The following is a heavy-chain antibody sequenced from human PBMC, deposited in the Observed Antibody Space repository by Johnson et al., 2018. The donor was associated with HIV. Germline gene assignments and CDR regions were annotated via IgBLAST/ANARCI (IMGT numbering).Heavy chain of an antibody. CDR1: GFTFSDYY. CDR3: AREDLYGAGPDAFDI. J-gene: IGHJ3*02. V-gene: IGHV3-11*04. Sequence: QVQLVESGGGLVKPGGSLRLSCAASGFTFSDYYMSWIRQAPGKGLEWVSGISGSGGRTYYADSVKGRFTISRDNSKNTLYLQMNSLRAEDTAMYYCAREDLYGAGPDAFDIWGQGTMVTVSS. D-gene: IGHD4-17*01. CDR2: ISGSGGRT.